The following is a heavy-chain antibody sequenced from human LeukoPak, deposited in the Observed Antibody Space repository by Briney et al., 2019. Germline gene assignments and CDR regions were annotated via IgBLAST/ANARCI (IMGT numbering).Heavy chain of an antibody. CDR1: GFTFSSYA. J-gene: IGHJ4*02. V-gene: IGHV3-23*01. Sequence: GGSLRLSCAASGFTFSSYAMSWVRQAPGKGLEWVSAISGSGGSTYYADSVKGRFTISRDNSKNTLYLQMNSLRAEDTAVYYCAKSEDSYSGGYYTFDYWGQGTLVTVSS. CDR2: ISGSGGST. D-gene: IGHD1-26*01. CDR3: AKSEDSYSGGYYTFDY.